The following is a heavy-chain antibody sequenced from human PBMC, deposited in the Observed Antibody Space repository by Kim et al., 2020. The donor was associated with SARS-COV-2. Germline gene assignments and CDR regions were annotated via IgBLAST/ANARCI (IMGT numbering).Heavy chain of an antibody. D-gene: IGHD3-10*01. CDR1: GYTFTSYG. V-gene: IGHV1-18*01. J-gene: IGHJ6*02. CDR2: ISAYNGNT. CDR3: AREGRREGSGSYYMEAFGPDYYYYGMDV. Sequence: ASVKVSCKASGYTFTSYGISWVRQAPGQGLEWMGWISAYNGNTNYAQKLQGRVTMTTDTSTSTAYMELRSLRSDDTAVYYCAREGRREGSGSYYMEAFGPDYYYYGMDVWGQGTTVTVSS.